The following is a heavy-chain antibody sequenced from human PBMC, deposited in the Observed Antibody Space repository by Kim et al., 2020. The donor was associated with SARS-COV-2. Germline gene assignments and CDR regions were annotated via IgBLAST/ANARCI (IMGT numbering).Heavy chain of an antibody. CDR3: AKVGSGYWYFDF. V-gene: IGHV3-23*01. D-gene: IGHD3-10*01. J-gene: IGHJ2*01. CDR1: GFTFSTYA. Sequence: GGSLRLSCAASGFTFSTYAMSWVRQAPGKGLEWVSGISGNGGSTYYADSVKGRFTISRDNPKNTLYLQMSSLRAEDTAVYYCAKVGSGYWYFDFWGRSTLVPVSS. CDR2: ISGNGGST.